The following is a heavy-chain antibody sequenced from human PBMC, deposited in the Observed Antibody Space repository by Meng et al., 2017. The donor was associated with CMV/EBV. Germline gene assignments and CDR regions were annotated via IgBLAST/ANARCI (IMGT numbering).Heavy chain of an antibody. CDR3: ARDGQGSYDFWIGYYKQYYGMDV. Sequence: GGSLRLSCAASGFTVSSNYMSWVRQAPGKGLAWVSVIYSGGSTYYADSVKGRFTISRDNSKNTLYLQMNSLRAEDTAVYYCARDGQGSYDFWIGYYKQYYGMDVWGQGTTVTVSS. V-gene: IGHV3-53*01. D-gene: IGHD3-3*01. J-gene: IGHJ6*02. CDR2: IYSGGST. CDR1: GFTVSSNY.